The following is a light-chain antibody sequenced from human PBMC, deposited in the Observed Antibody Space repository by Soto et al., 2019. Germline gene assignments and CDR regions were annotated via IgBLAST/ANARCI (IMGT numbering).Light chain of an antibody. CDR2: GTS. CDR3: QQYGNSRWT. Sequence: EIVLTHSPDTLSLSPGERATLSCSASQSVSSSYLAWYQQTPGQAPRLLIYGTSNRATGIPDRFSGSGSGTDFTLTISRLEPEDFAVYYCQQYGNSRWTFGQGTKVEIK. J-gene: IGKJ1*01. V-gene: IGKV3-20*01. CDR1: QSVSSSY.